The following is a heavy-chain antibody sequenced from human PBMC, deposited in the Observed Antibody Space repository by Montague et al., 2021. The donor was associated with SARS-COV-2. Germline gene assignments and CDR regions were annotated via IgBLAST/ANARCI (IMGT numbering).Heavy chain of an antibody. CDR3: AGSLLEYYGMDV. V-gene: IGHV3-30*03. CDR2: ISYDGSNK. D-gene: IGHD3-3*01. J-gene: IGHJ6*02. CDR1: GFTFSSYG. Sequence: SQRLSCAASGFTFSSYGMHWVRQAPGKGLEWVAVISYDGSNKYYADSVKGRFTISRDNSKNTLYLQMNSLRAEDTAVYYCAGSLLEYYGMDVWGQGTTVTVSS.